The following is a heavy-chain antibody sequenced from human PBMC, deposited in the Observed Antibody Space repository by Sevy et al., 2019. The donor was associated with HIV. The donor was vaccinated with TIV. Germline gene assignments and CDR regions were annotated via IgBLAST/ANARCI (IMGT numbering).Heavy chain of an antibody. CDR2: TTGSGDST. Sequence: GGSLRLSCAASGFTFNTYAMSWVRQAPGRGLEWVSGTTGSGDSTYYVDSVKGRFTISRDNSKDTLYLQMNSLRAEDTAVYYCASHGGSYPRHYIDYWGQGTLVTVSS. CDR3: ASHGGSYPRHYIDY. V-gene: IGHV3-23*01. J-gene: IGHJ4*02. D-gene: IGHD1-26*01. CDR1: GFTFNTYA.